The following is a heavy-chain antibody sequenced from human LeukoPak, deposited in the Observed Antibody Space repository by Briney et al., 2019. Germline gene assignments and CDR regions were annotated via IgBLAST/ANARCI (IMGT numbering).Heavy chain of an antibody. CDR1: GFTFSSYA. J-gene: IGHJ4*02. CDR2: ISYDGSHK. D-gene: IGHD3-3*01. CDR3: AKGGKGDYDFWSGYPNGAGFDY. V-gene: IGHV3-30*04. Sequence: GGSLRLSCAASGFTFSSYAMHWVRQAPGKGLEWVAVISYDGSHKYYADSVKGRFTISRDNSKNTLYLQMNSLRAEDTAVYYCAKGGKGDYDFWSGYPNGAGFDYWGQGTLVTVSS.